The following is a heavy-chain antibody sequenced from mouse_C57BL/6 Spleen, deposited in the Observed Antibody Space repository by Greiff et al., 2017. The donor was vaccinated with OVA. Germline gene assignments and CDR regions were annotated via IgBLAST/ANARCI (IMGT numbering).Heavy chain of an antibody. V-gene: IGHV5-6*02. J-gene: IGHJ3*01. CDR1: GFTFSSYG. Sequence: EVKLVESGGDLVKPGGSLKLSCAASGFTFSSYGMSWVRQTPDKRLEWVATISSGGSYTYYPDSVKGRFTISRDNAKNTLYLQMSSLKSEDTAMYYCARHSYDYDSWFAYWGQGTLVTVSA. CDR2: ISSGGSYT. D-gene: IGHD2-4*01. CDR3: ARHSYDYDSWFAY.